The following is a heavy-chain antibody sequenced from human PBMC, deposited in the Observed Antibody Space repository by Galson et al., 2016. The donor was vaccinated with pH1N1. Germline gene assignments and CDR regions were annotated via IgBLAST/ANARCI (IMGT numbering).Heavy chain of an antibody. V-gene: IGHV1-46*01. D-gene: IGHD2-15*01. CDR3: ARGERLGGYYSGGRCYDGVYYFDY. CDR2: INPSGGST. CDR1: GNTFTSYY. Sequence: SVKVSCKASGNTFTSYYMHGVRQAPGQGLEWMGTINPSGGSTSYAQKFQGRVTMTRDTSTSTVYMELSSLRPEDTAVYDCARGERLGGYYSGGRCYDGVYYFDYWGQGTLVTVSS. J-gene: IGHJ4*02.